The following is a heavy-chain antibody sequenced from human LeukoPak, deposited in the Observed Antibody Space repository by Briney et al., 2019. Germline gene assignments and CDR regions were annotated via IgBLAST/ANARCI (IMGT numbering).Heavy chain of an antibody. D-gene: IGHD2-2*01. V-gene: IGHV1-69*05. CDR3: ARGAWGSSLDY. CDR2: IIPIFGTA. CDR1: GRTFSSYA. J-gene: IGHJ4*02. Sequence: ASVKFSSKASGRTFSSYAISWVRQAPGQGLEWMGGIIPIFGTANYEQKFQGRVTITTDESTSTAYTALSSLRSEDTVVYYCARGAWGSSLDYWGQGTLVTVSS.